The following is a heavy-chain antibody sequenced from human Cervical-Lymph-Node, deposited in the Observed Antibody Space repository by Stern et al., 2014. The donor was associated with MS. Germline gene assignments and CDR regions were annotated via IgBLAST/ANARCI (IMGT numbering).Heavy chain of an antibody. D-gene: IGHD3-3*01. CDR2: MNNDGSSI. CDR1: GFTFSSHW. Sequence: EVQLVESGGGLVQPGGSLTLSCEASGFTFSSHWMHWVRQAPGKGLVWVARMNNDGSSITYADFVKGRFTISRDNAKNLLHLQLSSRRAEDTAVYYCARAPSFDIWGGYHDYLDFWGQGTLVTVST. J-gene: IGHJ4*02. V-gene: IGHV3-74*01. CDR3: ARAPSFDIWGGYHDYLDF.